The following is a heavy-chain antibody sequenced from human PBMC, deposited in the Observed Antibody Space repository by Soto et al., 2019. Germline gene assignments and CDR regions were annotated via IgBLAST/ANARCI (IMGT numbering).Heavy chain of an antibody. Sequence: GGSLRLSCAASGFTFSSYAMHWVRQAPGKGLEWVAVISYDGSNKYYADYVKGRFTISRDNSKNTLYLQMNSLRAEDKAVYYCARDSNYDFWSGYPGPSENSYYYYGMDVWGQGTTVTVSS. CDR1: GFTFSSYA. CDR2: ISYDGSNK. V-gene: IGHV3-30-3*01. CDR3: ARDSNYDFWSGYPGPSENSYYYYGMDV. D-gene: IGHD3-3*01. J-gene: IGHJ6*02.